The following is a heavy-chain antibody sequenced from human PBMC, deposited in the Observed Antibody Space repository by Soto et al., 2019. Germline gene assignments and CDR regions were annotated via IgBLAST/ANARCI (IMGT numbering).Heavy chain of an antibody. CDR2: ISAYNGNT. CDR3: ARVEFSGYYDILTGYYYFGY. V-gene: IGHV1-18*01. J-gene: IGHJ4*02. D-gene: IGHD3-9*01. Sequence: ASVKVSCKASGYTFTSYGISWVRQAPGQGLEWMGWISAYNGNTNYAQKLQGRVTMTTDTSTSTAYMELRSLRSDDTAVYYCARVEFSGYYDILTGYYYFGYWGQGTLVTVSS. CDR1: GYTFTSYG.